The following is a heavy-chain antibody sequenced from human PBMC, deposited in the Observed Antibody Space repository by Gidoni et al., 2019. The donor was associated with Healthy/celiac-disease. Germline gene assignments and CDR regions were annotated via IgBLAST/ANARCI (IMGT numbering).Heavy chain of an antibody. J-gene: IGHJ6*02. V-gene: IGHV1-58*01. CDR3: AADLGMSGYGPNYYYYYGMDV. CDR2: IVVGSGNT. CDR1: GFTFTSSA. Sequence: QMQLVQSGPEVKKPGTSVQVSCKASGFTFTSSAVQWVRQARGQRLEWIGWIVVGSGNTNYAQKFQERVTITRDMSTSTAYMELSSLRSEDTAVYYCAADLGMSGYGPNYYYYYGMDVWGQGTTVTVSS. D-gene: IGHD5-12*01.